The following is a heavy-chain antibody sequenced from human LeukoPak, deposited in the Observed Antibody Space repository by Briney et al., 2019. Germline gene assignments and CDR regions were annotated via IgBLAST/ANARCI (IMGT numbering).Heavy chain of an antibody. D-gene: IGHD3-22*01. CDR1: GYTFTGYY. CDR2: INPNSGGT. V-gene: IGHV1-2*02. CDR3: ARDNGAYDSTWFDP. J-gene: IGHJ5*02. Sequence: ASVKVSCKASGYTFTGYYMHWVRQAPGQGLEWMGWINPNSGGTNYAQKFQGRVTMTRDTSISTAYMKLSRLRSDDTAVYYCARDNGAYDSTWFDPWGQGTLVTVSS.